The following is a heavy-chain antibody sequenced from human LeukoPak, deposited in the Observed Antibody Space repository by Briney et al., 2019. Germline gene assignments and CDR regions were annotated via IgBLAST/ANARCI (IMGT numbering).Heavy chain of an antibody. D-gene: IGHD5-18*01. CDR1: GFTFDDHG. CDR2: INWNSDST. Sequence: GGSLRLSCAASGFTFDDHGMSWVRQAPGKGLEWVSGINWNSDSTGYADSVKGRFTISRDNAKNSLYLQMNSLRAEDTAVYYRARDLNGYGFDYWGQGTLVTVSS. CDR3: ARDLNGYGFDY. V-gene: IGHV3-20*04. J-gene: IGHJ4*02.